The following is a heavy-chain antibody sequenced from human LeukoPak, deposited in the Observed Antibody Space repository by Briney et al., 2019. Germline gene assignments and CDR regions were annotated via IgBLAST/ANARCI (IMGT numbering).Heavy chain of an antibody. V-gene: IGHV3-23*01. CDR3: AKCRSEVPAAINY. J-gene: IGHJ4*02. CDR1: EFTFSSYA. Sequence: GGSLRLSCAASEFTFSSYAMSWVRQAPGKGLEWVSAISGSGGSTYYADSVKGRFTISRDNSKNTLNLQMNSLRAEDTAVYYCAKCRSEVPAAINYWGQGTLVTVSS. D-gene: IGHD2-2*01. CDR2: ISGSGGST.